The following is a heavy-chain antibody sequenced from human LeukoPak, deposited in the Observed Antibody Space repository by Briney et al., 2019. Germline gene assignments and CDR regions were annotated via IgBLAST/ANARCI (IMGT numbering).Heavy chain of an antibody. CDR2: ISSISTYT. V-gene: IGHV3-21*01. Sequence: AGGSLRLSCAASGFTFSTYGMIWVRKAPGKGPEWVSSISSISTYTHYADAVKGRFTISRDNTKNSLYLQMNSLRVEDTAVYYCARTHIPQYDFWTASIWGQGTLVAVSS. D-gene: IGHD3-3*01. J-gene: IGHJ4*02. CDR1: GFTFSTYG. CDR3: ARTHIPQYDFWTASI.